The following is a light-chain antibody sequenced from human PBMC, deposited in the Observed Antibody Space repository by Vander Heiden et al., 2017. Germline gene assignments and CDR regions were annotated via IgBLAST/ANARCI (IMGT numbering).Light chain of an antibody. V-gene: IGKV1-5*03. Sequence: DIQMTQSPSTLSASVGDRVTITCRASESISTWLAWYQQKPGKAPNLLIYKASTLKSGVPSTFSGSGSGTDFTLTISSLQPDDSATYYCQQYNSYPYTFGQGTKLEI. CDR2: KAS. CDR3: QQYNSYPYT. CDR1: ESISTW. J-gene: IGKJ2*01.